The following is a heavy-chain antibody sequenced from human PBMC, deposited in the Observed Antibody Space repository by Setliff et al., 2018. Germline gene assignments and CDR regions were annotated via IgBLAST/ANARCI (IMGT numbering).Heavy chain of an antibody. CDR3: TRSTSGAFDY. D-gene: IGHD2-2*01. CDR1: GFTFSTYS. Sequence: GGSLRLSCAASGFTFSTYSTSWVRQAPGKGLEWVAVSRYAENYQYYADSVKGRFTISRDNSENTLYLQMNSLRAEDTAVYYCTRSTSGAFDYWGQGALVTVSS. CDR2: SRYAENYQ. J-gene: IGHJ4*02. V-gene: IGHV3-30-3*01.